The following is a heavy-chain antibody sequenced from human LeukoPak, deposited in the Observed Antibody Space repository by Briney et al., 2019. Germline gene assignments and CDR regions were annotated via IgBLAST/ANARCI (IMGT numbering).Heavy chain of an antibody. CDR3: ARSGYCSGGSYYYFDY. V-gene: IGHV4-34*01. Sequence: SETLSLTCAVYGGSFSGYYWSWIRQPPGKGLEWIGEINHSGSTNYNPSLKSRVTISVDTSKNQFSLKLSSVTAADTAVYYCARSGYCSGGSYYYFDYWGQGTLVTVSS. CDR1: GGSFSGYY. D-gene: IGHD2-15*01. J-gene: IGHJ4*02. CDR2: INHSGST.